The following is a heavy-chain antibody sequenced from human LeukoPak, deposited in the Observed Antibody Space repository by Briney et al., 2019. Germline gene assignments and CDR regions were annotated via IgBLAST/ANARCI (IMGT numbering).Heavy chain of an antibody. CDR1: GGTFDDYA. CDR2: ISWNSGSI. J-gene: IGHJ4*02. CDR3: AKDRAAAGHGGSDY. Sequence: GGSLRLSCAVSGGTFDDYAKHWVRQAPGKGLEWVSDISWNSGSIGYADSVKGRLTISRDNAKNSLYLQMNSLRAEDTALYYCAKDRAAAGHGGSDYWGQGTLVTVSS. V-gene: IGHV3-9*01. D-gene: IGHD6-13*01.